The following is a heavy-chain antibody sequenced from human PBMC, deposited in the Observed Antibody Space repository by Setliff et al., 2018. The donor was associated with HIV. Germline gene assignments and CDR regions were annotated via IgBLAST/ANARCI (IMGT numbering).Heavy chain of an antibody. V-gene: IGHV3-15*01. J-gene: IGHJ6*03. D-gene: IGHD1-26*01. Sequence: PGESLKISCVASGLTFSEAWMSWVRQAPGKGLEWIGRIKSKHDGGTIDYAVPVKGRFTISKDDSKDTLYLQMNNLKIEDSAVYYCRGVGSKYYSNYTDVWGTGTTVTVSS. CDR3: RGVGSKYYSNYTDV. CDR1: GLTFSEAW. CDR2: IKSKHDGGTI.